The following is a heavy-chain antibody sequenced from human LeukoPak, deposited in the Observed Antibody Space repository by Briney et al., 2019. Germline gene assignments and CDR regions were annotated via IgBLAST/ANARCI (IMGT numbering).Heavy chain of an antibody. J-gene: IGHJ4*02. CDR3: ARVYTYDSSGYCDY. D-gene: IGHD3-22*01. CDR2: ISAGNGNT. Sequence: ASVKVSCKASGYTFTSYAIHWVRQAPGQRLEWMGWISAGNGNTKYSQNFQGRVTFISNASATTAFMELSSLRSEDAAVYYCARVYTYDSSGYCDYWGQGTLVTVSS. CDR1: GYTFTSYA. V-gene: IGHV1-3*01.